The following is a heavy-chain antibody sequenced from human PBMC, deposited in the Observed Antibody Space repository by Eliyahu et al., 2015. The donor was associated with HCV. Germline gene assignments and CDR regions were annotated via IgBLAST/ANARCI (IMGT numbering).Heavy chain of an antibody. CDR2: IFYSGST. Sequence: QVQLQESGPGLAKPSQTLSLTCTVPGGSISSGGYYWSWIRQHPGKGLEWIGYIFYSGSTYYNPSLESRVTISVDTSKNHFSLTLNSVTVADTAVYYCARLAKGYAAFDIWGQGTVVTVSS. V-gene: IGHV4-31*03. J-gene: IGHJ3*02. CDR1: GGSISSGGYY. D-gene: IGHD2-15*01. CDR3: ARLAKGYAAFDI.